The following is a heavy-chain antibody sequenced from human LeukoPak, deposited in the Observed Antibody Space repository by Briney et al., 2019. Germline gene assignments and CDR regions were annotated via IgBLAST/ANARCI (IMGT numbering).Heavy chain of an antibody. D-gene: IGHD5-18*01. Sequence: SETLSLTCTVSGGSFSSSSYYWGWIRQPPGKGLEWSGSIYYSGSTYYNPSLKSRVTTSVDTSKNQFSLKLSSVTAADTAVYYCAREAGGYGLYWYFDLWGRGTLVTVSS. J-gene: IGHJ2*01. CDR2: IYYSGST. CDR3: AREAGGYGLYWYFDL. V-gene: IGHV4-39*07. CDR1: GGSFSSSSYY.